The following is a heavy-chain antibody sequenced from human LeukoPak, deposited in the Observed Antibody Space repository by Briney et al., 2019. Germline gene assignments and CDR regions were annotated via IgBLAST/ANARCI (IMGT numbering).Heavy chain of an antibody. Sequence: ASVKVSCKASGGTFSRYAIRWERQAPGQRLEWMGGIIPIFGTANYAQTFQGRVTITADESTSTAYMELSSLRSEDTAVYYCARERARYSSVAFDIWGQGTMVTVSS. CDR3: ARERARYSSVAFDI. CDR1: GGTFSRYA. J-gene: IGHJ3*02. CDR2: IIPIFGTA. D-gene: IGHD5-18*01. V-gene: IGHV1-69*01.